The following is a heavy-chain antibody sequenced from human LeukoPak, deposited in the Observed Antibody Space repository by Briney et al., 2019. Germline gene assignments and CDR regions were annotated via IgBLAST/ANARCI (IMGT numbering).Heavy chain of an antibody. J-gene: IGHJ4*02. CDR1: GFTFSSYG. D-gene: IGHD3-10*01. CDR2: ISYDGSNK. Sequence: GGSLRLSCAASGFTFSSYGMHWVRQAPGKGLEWVAVISYDGSNKYYADSVKGRFTISRDNSKNTLYLQMNSLRAEDTAVYYCVCIRGVGDFDYWGQGTLVTVSS. CDR3: VCIRGVGDFDY. V-gene: IGHV3-30*03.